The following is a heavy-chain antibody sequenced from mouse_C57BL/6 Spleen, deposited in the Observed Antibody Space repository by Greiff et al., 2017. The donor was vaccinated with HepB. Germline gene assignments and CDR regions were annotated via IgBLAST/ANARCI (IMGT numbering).Heavy chain of an antibody. J-gene: IGHJ2*01. Sequence: VQLQQSGAELVKPGASVKISCKASGYAFSSYWMNWVKQRPGKGLEWIGQIYPGDGDTNYNGKFKGKATLTADKSSSTAYMQLSSLTSEDSAVYFCARWTTVVATGDYWGQGTTLTVSS. V-gene: IGHV1-80*01. CDR1: GYAFSSYW. CDR3: ARWTTVVATGDY. D-gene: IGHD1-1*01. CDR2: IYPGDGDT.